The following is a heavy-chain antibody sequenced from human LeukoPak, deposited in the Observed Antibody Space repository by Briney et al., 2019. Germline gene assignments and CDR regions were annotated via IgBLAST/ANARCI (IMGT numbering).Heavy chain of an antibody. CDR3: ARGLGATSYAFDI. J-gene: IGHJ3*02. CDR1: GFTFSSYS. CDR2: ISSSSSYI. D-gene: IGHD1-26*01. V-gene: IGHV3-21*01. Sequence: GRSLRLSCPVSGFTFSSYSMNWVRQAPGKGLEWVSSISSSSSYIYYADSVKGRFTISRDNAKNSLYLQINSLRAEDTAVYYCARGLGATSYAFDIWGQGTMVTVSS.